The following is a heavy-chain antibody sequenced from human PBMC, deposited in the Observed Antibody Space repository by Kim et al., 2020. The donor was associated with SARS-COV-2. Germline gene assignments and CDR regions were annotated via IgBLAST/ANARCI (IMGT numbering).Heavy chain of an antibody. CDR3: ARATMITFGGVIDHFDY. D-gene: IGHD3-16*02. Sequence: LKSRVTISVDTSKNQCSLKLSSVTAADTAVYYCARATMITFGGVIDHFDYWGQGTLVTVSS. V-gene: IGHV4-31*02. J-gene: IGHJ4*02.